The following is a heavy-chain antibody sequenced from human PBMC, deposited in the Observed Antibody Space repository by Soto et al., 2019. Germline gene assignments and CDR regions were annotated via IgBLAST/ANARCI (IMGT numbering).Heavy chain of an antibody. V-gene: IGHV1-69*06. CDR2: IIPIFGSP. J-gene: IGHJ3*02. CDR1: GGAFSSYA. CDR3: ARVPNPYYAILTGYYNAREAFDI. D-gene: IGHD3-9*01. Sequence: GASVTGSCKASGGAFSSYAISWVRQAPGQGLEWMGGIIPIFGSPNYAQTFQGRVTISADKSTSTAYMELNSLRAEDTAVYYCARVPNPYYAILTGYYNAREAFDIWGQGTMVTVSS.